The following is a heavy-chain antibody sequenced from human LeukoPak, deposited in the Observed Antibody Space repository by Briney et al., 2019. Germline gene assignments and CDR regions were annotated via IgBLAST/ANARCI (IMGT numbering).Heavy chain of an antibody. CDR1: GGSFSGYY. V-gene: IGHV4-34*01. CDR2: INHSGST. J-gene: IGHJ6*02. Sequence: PSETLSLTCAVYGGSFSGYYWSWIRQPPGKGLEWIGEINHSGSTNYNPSLKSRVTISVDTSKNQFSLKLSSVTAADTAVYYCARGHGYYDFWSGYYTQIYHYGMDVWGQGTTVTVSS. CDR3: ARGHGYYDFWSGYYTQIYHYGMDV. D-gene: IGHD3-3*01.